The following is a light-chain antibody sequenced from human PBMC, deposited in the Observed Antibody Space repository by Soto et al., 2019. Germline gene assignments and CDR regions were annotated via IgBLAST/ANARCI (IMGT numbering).Light chain of an antibody. CDR1: QTISYTSINKTY. J-gene: IGKJ4*01. CDR2: WAS. CDR3: QQYFSYPLT. V-gene: IGKV4-1*01. Sequence: DIVMTQSPDSLAVSLGERATISCKSSQTISYTSINKTYLAWYQQRPGRPPKLLIYWASIRGSGVPDRLSGSGFGTDFTLTISSLQTEDVAVYYCQQYFSYPLTFGGGTKVEVK.